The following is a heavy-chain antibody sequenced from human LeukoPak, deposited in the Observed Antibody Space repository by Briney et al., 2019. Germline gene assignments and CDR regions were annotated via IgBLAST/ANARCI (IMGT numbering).Heavy chain of an antibody. CDR3: ATREMGYYGSGSYYRFDY. CDR2: FDPGDGET. D-gene: IGHD3-10*01. V-gene: IGHV1-24*01. J-gene: IGHJ4*02. Sequence: ASVKVSCKVSGYTLTELSMHWVRQAPGKGLEWMGGFDPGDGETIYAQKFQGRVTMTEDTSTDTAYMELSSLRSEDTAVYYCATREMGYYGSGSYYRFDYWGQGTLVTVSS. CDR1: GYTLTELS.